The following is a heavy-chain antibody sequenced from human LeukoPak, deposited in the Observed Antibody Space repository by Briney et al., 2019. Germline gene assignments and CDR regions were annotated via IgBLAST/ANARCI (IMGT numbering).Heavy chain of an antibody. CDR3: ARGGYYGSGNDFRFDP. D-gene: IGHD3-10*01. CDR2: IHDTGST. J-gene: IGHJ5*02. Sequence: SETLSLTCTVPGGSISSYYWSWSRQSPGKGLECIGYIHDTGSTNYNPSLKSRVTISVETSKNKFSLKLKSVNAADTAVYYCARGGYYGSGNDFRFDPWGQGTLVTVSS. CDR1: GGSISSYY. V-gene: IGHV4-59*01.